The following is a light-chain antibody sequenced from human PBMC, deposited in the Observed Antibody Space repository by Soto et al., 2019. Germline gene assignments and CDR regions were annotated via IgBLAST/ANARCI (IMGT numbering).Light chain of an antibody. V-gene: IGLV2-14*01. CDR2: EVS. J-gene: IGLJ1*01. CDR1: HRDVGRYNY. Sequence: QSVPAPPAPVSGAPGQLIHIPCTGNHRDVGRYNYVSWYQQHPGKAPKLMIYEVSNRPSGVSIRFSGSKSGNTASLTISGLQAEDEADYYCSSYTSTSTLNVFGTGTKVTVL. CDR3: SSYTSTSTLNV.